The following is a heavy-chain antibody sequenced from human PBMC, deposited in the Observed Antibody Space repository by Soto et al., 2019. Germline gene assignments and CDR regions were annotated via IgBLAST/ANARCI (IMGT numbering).Heavy chain of an antibody. V-gene: IGHV4-61*01. CDR1: GGSVSSGSYY. D-gene: IGHD3-10*01. CDR3: ARARGVRGVRFDP. CDR2: IYYSGST. J-gene: IGHJ5*02. Sequence: QVQLQESSPGLVKPSETLSLTCTVSGGSVSSGSYYWSWIRQPPGKGLEWIGYIYYSGSTNYNPSLKSRVTITVDTSKNHSSLKLSSVTAADTAVYYCARARGVRGVRFDPWGQGTLVTVSS.